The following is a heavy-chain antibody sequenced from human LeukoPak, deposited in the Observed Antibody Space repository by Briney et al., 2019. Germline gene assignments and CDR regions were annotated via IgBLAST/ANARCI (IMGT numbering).Heavy chain of an antibody. V-gene: IGHV4-61*02. CDR2: ISVSGST. J-gene: IGHJ6*03. CDR3: ARQIRYFDWSRYYYCMDV. Sequence: PSETLSLTCTVSGASISSGDHYWSWIRQPAGKGLEWIGRISVSGSTNYNPSLKSRVTIAVDTPKIQFSLKLSSVTAADTAVYYCARQIRYFDWSRYYYCMDVWGKGTTVTISS. CDR1: GASISSGDHY. D-gene: IGHD3-9*01.